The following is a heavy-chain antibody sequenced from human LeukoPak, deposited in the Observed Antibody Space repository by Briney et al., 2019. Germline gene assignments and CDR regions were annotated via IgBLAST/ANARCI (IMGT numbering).Heavy chain of an antibody. CDR2: IKQDGSEK. CDR3: AREDYYDSSGYYYDY. Sequence: GGSLRLSCAASGFTFSNAWMSWVRQAPGKGLEWVANIKQDGSEKYYVDSVKGRFTISRDNAKNSLYLQMNSLRAEDTAVYYCAREDYYDSSGYYYDYWGQGTLVTVSS. CDR1: GFTFSNAW. V-gene: IGHV3-7*01. J-gene: IGHJ4*02. D-gene: IGHD3-22*01.